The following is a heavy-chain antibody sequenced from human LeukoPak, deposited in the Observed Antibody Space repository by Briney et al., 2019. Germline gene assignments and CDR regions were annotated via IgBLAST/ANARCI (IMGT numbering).Heavy chain of an antibody. Sequence: GASVKVSCKASGYTFTTYGFSWVRQAPGQGLEWMGWISAYNGNTNYAQRLQGRVTITRDTSASTAYMELSSLRSEDTAVYYCARDELGGFDYWGQGTLVTVSS. V-gene: IGHV1-18*01. J-gene: IGHJ4*02. D-gene: IGHD7-27*01. CDR1: GYTFTTYG. CDR3: ARDELGGFDY. CDR2: ISAYNGNT.